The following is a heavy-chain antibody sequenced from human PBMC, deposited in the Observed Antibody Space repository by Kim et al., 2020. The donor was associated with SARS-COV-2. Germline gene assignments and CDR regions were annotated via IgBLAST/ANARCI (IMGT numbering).Heavy chain of an antibody. CDR2: ISYDGSNK. Sequence: GGSLRLSCAASGFTFSSYGMHWVRQAPGKGLEWVAVISYDGSNKYYADSVKGRFTISRDNSKNTLYLQMNSLRAEDTAVYYCARVSGSYPDAFDIWGQGTMVTVSS. V-gene: IGHV3-33*05. CDR1: GFTFSSYG. CDR3: ARVSGSYPDAFDI. D-gene: IGHD1-26*01. J-gene: IGHJ3*02.